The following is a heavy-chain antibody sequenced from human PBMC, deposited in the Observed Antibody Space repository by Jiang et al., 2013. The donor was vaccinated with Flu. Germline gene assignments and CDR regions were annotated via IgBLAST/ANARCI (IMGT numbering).Heavy chain of an antibody. CDR1: GFTFSSYA. V-gene: IGHV3-23*01. J-gene: IGHJ4*02. CDR2: ISGSGGST. D-gene: IGHD3-3*01. Sequence: EVQLLESGGGLVQPGGSLRLSCAASGFTFSSYAMSWVRQAPGKGLEWVSAISGSGGSTYYADSVKGRFTISRDNSKNTLYLQMNSLRAEDTAVYYCASPYYDFWSGYHFDYWGQGTLVTVSS. CDR3: ASPYYDFWSGYHFDY.